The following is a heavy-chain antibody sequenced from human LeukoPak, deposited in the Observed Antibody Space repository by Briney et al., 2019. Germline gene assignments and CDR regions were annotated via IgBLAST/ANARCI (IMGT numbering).Heavy chain of an antibody. CDR3: ARRDYWGYFDY. CDR1: GGSFIGCY. Sequence: PEALFLTCAVKGGSFIGCYWSSIHQPPGKGLDWVEEINHSGSTNYNPSLKSRVTISVDTSTNQFPLKLSSVTAADTAVYYCARRDYWGYFDYWGQGTLVTVSS. J-gene: IGHJ4*02. CDR2: INHSGST. V-gene: IGHV4-34*01. D-gene: IGHD3-16*01.